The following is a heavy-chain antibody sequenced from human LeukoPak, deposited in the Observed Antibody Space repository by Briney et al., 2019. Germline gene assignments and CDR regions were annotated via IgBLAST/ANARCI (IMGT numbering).Heavy chain of an antibody. CDR3: AKGTPKWELYDY. CDR2: ISATGDAT. Sequence: PGGSLRLSCAASGFTFPSYAMSWVRQAPGKGLEWVSAISATGDATFYADSLKGRFTISRDNSKNTLYLQMNTLRAEDTAVYYCAKGTPKWELYDYWGQGALVTVSS. V-gene: IGHV3-23*01. CDR1: GFTFPSYA. J-gene: IGHJ4*02. D-gene: IGHD1-26*01.